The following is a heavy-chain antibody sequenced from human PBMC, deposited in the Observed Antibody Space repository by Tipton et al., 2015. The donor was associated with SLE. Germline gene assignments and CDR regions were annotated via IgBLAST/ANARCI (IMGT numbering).Heavy chain of an antibody. Sequence: GLVKPSETLSLTCSVYGDSLSGQYWSWIRQPPGKGLEWIGEVFRGGSTNYSPSLESRVTITVDMSKNQFSLQLTSVTPEDTAVYYCARGFLYDGFQVWGQGTLVTVSS. CDR2: VFRGGST. D-gene: IGHD2-2*02. V-gene: IGHV4-34*01. CDR1: GDSLSGQY. CDR3: ARGFLYDGFQV. J-gene: IGHJ1*01.